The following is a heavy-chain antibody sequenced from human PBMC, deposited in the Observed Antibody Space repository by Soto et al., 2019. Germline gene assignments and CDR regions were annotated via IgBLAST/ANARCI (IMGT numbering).Heavy chain of an antibody. D-gene: IGHD6-13*01. CDR3: AKRQHQLLLGPYYGMDV. Sequence: GSLRLSCAASGFTFNSYAMNWVRQAPGKGPEWISGISYSGGSTYYADSVKGRFTISRDNSKNTVDLQMNSLRAEDTAVYFCAKRQHQLLLGPYYGMDVWGQGTTVTVSS. V-gene: IGHV3-23*01. CDR1: GFTFNSYA. CDR2: ISYSGGST. J-gene: IGHJ6*02.